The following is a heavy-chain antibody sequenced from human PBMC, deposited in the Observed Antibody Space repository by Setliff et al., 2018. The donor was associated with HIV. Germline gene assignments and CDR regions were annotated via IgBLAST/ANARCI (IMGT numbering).Heavy chain of an antibody. V-gene: IGHV4-31*11. Sequence: SETLSLTCAVSGGSISSDAYYWSWIRQGPGKGLEWIGYIYYSGRTYYNPSLKSRITISVDSSKNQFSLKLSSVTAADTAVYYCARGSSTVYNYYMDVWAKGPRSPSP. J-gene: IGHJ6*03. D-gene: IGHD1-26*01. CDR1: GGSISSDAYY. CDR2: IYYSGRT. CDR3: ARGSSTVYNYYMDV.